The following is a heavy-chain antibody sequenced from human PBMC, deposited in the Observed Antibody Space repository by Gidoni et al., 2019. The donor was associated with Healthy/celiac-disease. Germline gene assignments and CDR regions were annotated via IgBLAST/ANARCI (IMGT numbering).Heavy chain of an antibody. CDR2: IIPILGIA. CDR3: ASSVTDPVVPLEENAFDI. Sequence: QVQLVQSGAEVKKPGSSVKVSCKASAVTISSYAISWVRQAPGQGLEWMGRIIPILGIANYAQKFQGRVTITADQSTSTAYMELSSLRSEDTAVYYCASSVTDPVVPLEENAFDIWGQGTMVTVSS. J-gene: IGHJ3*02. CDR1: AVTISSYA. D-gene: IGHD1-1*01. V-gene: IGHV1-69*04.